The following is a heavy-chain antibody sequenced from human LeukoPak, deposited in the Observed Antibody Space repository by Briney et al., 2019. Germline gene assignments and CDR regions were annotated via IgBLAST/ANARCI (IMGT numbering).Heavy chain of an antibody. CDR2: ISGSGSNI. Sequence: GGSLRLSCAASGFTFSRYWMSWVRQAPGKGLEWVSYISGSGSNIYYADYVKGRFTISRDNAKNSLYLQMNSLRAEDTAVYHCARAMLVGATTFDYWGQGTLVTVSS. V-gene: IGHV3-48*03. CDR1: GFTFSRYW. CDR3: ARAMLVGATTFDY. D-gene: IGHD1-26*01. J-gene: IGHJ4*02.